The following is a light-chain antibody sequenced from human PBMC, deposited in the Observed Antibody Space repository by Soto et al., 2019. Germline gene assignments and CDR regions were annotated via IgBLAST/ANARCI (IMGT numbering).Light chain of an antibody. J-gene: IGKJ1*01. Sequence: VGKLSPAALSVSPAARAPLSCRASHSVSSSLAWYQQKPGQAPRLLISGASTRAAGIPARFSGSGSGTEFTLTISSLQSEDFAVYYCQHYNTWPWTFGQGTKVDIK. CDR1: HSVSSS. V-gene: IGKV3-15*01. CDR2: GAS. CDR3: QHYNTWPWT.